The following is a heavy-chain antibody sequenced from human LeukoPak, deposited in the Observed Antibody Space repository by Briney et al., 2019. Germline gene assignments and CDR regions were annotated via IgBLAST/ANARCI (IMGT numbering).Heavy chain of an antibody. CDR2: IYYSGST. J-gene: IGHJ4*02. D-gene: IGHD6-13*01. Sequence: SETLSLTSTVSGGSISRSTYYWGWIRQPPGQGLEWIGSIYYSGSTYYNPSLKSRVTISVDTSMNQFSLKLSSVTAADTAVYYCASIAAAGNEWGQGTLVTVSS. CDR1: GGSISRSTYY. CDR3: ASIAAAGNE. V-gene: IGHV4-39*01.